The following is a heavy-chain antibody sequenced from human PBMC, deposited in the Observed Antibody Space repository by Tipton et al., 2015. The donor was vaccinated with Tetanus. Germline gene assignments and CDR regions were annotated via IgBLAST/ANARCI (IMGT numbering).Heavy chain of an antibody. CDR1: GFNFAHYG. Sequence: SLRLSCTASGFNFAHYGMHWVRQAPGKGLEWVAVIFDDGSKTYYANSVKGRFTISRDNSKNMLYLEMSSPRAEDTAMYYCVFGRGGGGFDYWGQGTLVTVSS. J-gene: IGHJ4*02. D-gene: IGHD2-15*01. CDR2: IFDDGSKT. V-gene: IGHV3-33*01. CDR3: VFGRGGGGFDY.